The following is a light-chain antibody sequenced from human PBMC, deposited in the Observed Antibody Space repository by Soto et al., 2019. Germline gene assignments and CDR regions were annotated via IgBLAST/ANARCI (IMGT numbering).Light chain of an antibody. J-gene: IGLJ1*01. V-gene: IGLV2-8*01. CDR1: NKAVGCYNY. CDR2: EVY. CDR3: SSYVGTNSYV. Sequence: QSVLAQPPSAAGSPGQSVTISCTGNNKAVGCYNYVSWYQHHPGKAPKLIIYEVYKRPPGVLDRFSGSKSGNTAALTVSGLQAEDEADYYCSSYVGTNSYVFGTGTKVTVL.